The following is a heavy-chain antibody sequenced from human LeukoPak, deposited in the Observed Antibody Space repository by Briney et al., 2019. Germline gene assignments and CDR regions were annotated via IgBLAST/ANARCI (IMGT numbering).Heavy chain of an antibody. CDR2: IIPIFGTA. D-gene: IGHD5-12*01. V-gene: IGHV1-69*13. CDR1: GGTFSSYA. CDR3: ATRRGKRGYSGYDSVGFDY. Sequence: SVKVSCKASGGTFSSYAISWVRQAPEQGLEWMGGIIPIFGTANYAQKFQGRVTITADESTSTAYMELSSLRSEDTAVYYCATRRGKRGYSGYDSVGFDYWGQGTLVTVSS. J-gene: IGHJ4*02.